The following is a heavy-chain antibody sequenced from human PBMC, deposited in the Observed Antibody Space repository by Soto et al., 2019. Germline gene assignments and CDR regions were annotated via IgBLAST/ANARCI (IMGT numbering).Heavy chain of an antibody. V-gene: IGHV3-23*01. J-gene: IGHJ4*02. CDR1: GFTFSSYA. CDR2: ISGSGGST. D-gene: IGHD2-2*01. CDR3: AKDLVPAAMGAHFYFDY. Sequence: GGSLRLSCAASGFTFSSYAMSWVRQAPGKGLEWVSAISGSGGSTYYADSVKGRFTISRDNSKNTLYLQMNSLRAEDTAVYYCAKDLVPAAMGAHFYFDYWGQGTLVTVSS.